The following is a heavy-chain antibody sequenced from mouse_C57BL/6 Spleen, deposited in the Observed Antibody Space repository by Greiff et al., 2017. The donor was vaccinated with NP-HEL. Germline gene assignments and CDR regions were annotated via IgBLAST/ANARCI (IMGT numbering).Heavy chain of an antibody. CDR3: ARGGSYGSAWFAY. J-gene: IGHJ3*01. CDR1: GYTFTSYW. CDR2: IYPGSGST. D-gene: IGHD1-1*01. V-gene: IGHV1-55*01. Sequence: QVQLQQPGAELVKPGASVKISCKASGYTFTSYWITWVKQRPGQGLEWIGDIYPGSGSTNYNEKFKSKATLTVDTSSSTAYMQLSSLTSEDSAVYYCARGGSYGSAWFAYWGQGTLVTVSA.